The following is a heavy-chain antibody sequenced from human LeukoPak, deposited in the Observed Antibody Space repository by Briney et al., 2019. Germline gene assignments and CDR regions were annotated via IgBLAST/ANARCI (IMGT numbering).Heavy chain of an antibody. CDR2: MNPNSGNT. Sequence: ASVKVSRKASGYTFTSYDINWVRQATGQGLEWMGWMNPNSGNTGYAQKFQGRVTMTRNTSISTAYMELSSLRSEDTAVYYCARGYSDYGSGTYYYGMDVWGQGTTATVSS. V-gene: IGHV1-8*01. D-gene: IGHD3-10*01. J-gene: IGHJ6*02. CDR3: ARGYSDYGSGTYYYGMDV. CDR1: GYTFTSYD.